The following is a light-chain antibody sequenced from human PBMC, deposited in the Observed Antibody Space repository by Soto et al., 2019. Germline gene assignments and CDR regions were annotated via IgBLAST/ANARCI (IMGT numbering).Light chain of an antibody. CDR3: KQYNNWPPRT. CDR1: QSISNH. V-gene: IGKV3-15*01. J-gene: IGKJ2*01. CDR2: GAS. Sequence: EIVMTQSPVTLSVYPGERATLYCRARQSISNHLAWYQHKPGQPPRLLIYGASNRATGLPARFSGSGCGTAFTLTISRLQSEDFAVYYCKQYNNWPPRTFGKETQLAIK.